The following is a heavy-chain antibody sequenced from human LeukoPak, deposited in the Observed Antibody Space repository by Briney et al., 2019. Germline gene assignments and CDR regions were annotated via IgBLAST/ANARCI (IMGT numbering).Heavy chain of an antibody. Sequence: PSETLSLNCCVSGDTTIYNYWSWLRPPAGQGLEGCVNLFSDGKINYSPSLESRVTMSVDNAKNQFSLRLSAVTAADTAVYYCARGPGVFVSICYMDVWGRGTTVSVSS. CDR3: ARGPGVFVSICYMDV. V-gene: IGHV4-4*07. CDR2: LFSDGKI. J-gene: IGHJ6*03. D-gene: IGHD2-2*01. CDR1: GDTTIYNY.